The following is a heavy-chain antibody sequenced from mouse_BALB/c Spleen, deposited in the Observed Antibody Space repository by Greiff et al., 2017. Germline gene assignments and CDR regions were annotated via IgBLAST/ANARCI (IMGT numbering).Heavy chain of an antibody. J-gene: IGHJ2*01. D-gene: IGHD1-3*01. Sequence: EVKLMESGAELVKPGASVKLSCTASGFNIKDTYMHWVKQRPEQGLEWIGRIDPANGNTKYDPKFQGKATITADTSSNTAYLQLSSLTSEDTAVYYCAVNSYFDYWGQGTTLTVSS. CDR1: GFNIKDTY. V-gene: IGHV14-3*02. CDR3: AVNSYFDY. CDR2: IDPANGNT.